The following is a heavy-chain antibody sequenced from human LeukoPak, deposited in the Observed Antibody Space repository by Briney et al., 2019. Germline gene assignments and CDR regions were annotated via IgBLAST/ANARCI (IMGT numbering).Heavy chain of an antibody. CDR2: IYPGDSDT. D-gene: IGHD5-12*01. CDR1: GYSFTTSW. V-gene: IGHV5-51*01. J-gene: IGHJ4*02. CDR3: ARSGYSGYGIDY. Sequence: GESLKISCKGSGYSFTTSWIGWVRQMPGKGLEWMGIIYPGDSDTIYSPSFRGQVTISADKSIDTAYLQWSGLKASDTAVYYCARSGYSGYGIDYWGQGTLVTVSS.